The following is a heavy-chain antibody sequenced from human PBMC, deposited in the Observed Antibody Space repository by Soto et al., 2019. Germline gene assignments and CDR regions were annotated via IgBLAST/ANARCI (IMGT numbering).Heavy chain of an antibody. J-gene: IGHJ4*02. V-gene: IGHV4-30-2*01. CDR2: IYRTGNT. Sequence: PSEPLSLTCTVSGDSMTSGDYSWSWIRQPPGKGLEWLGYIYRTGNTHYSPSLKSRVSISQDRSKNQFSLELTSVTAADTAVYYCARGDYQYSIDYWGQGTLVTVSS. D-gene: IGHD2-2*01. CDR3: ARGDYQYSIDY. CDR1: GDSMTSGDYS.